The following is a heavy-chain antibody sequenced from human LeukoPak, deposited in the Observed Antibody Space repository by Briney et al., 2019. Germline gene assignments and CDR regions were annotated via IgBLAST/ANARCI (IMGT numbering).Heavy chain of an antibody. J-gene: IGHJ4*02. CDR2: IYYSGST. CDR3: ARDYYDFWSGYSYYFDY. V-gene: IGHV4-39*01. CDR1: GVSISSSSYY. D-gene: IGHD3-3*01. Sequence: SETLSLTCTVSGVSISSSSYYWGWIRQPPGKGLEWIGSIYYSGSTYYNPSLKSRVTISVDTSKNQFSLKLSSVTAADTAVYYCARDYYDFWSGYSYYFDYWGQGTLVTVSS.